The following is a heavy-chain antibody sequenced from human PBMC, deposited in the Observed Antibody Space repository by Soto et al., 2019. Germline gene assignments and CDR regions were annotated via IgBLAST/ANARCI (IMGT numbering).Heavy chain of an antibody. V-gene: IGHV3-15*07. Sequence: PGGSLRLSCAASGFSFRDAWMTWVRQAPGKGLEWVGRIKTKTDGGKVDYGAAVKGRFIISREDSEKTLYLQMNRLETEDTAVYYCSTELWYGESPPLERFDYWGPGTLVTVSS. CDR3: STELWYGESPPLERFDY. CDR1: GFSFRDAW. J-gene: IGHJ4*02. CDR2: IKTKTDGGKV. D-gene: IGHD3-10*01.